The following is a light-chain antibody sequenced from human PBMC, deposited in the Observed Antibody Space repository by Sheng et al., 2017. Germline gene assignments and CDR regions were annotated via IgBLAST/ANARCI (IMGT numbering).Light chain of an antibody. CDR1: QSVSSY. Sequence: EIVLTQSPATLSLSPGERATLSCRASQSVSSYLAWYQQKPGQAPRLLIYDASNRATGIPARFSGSGSGTDFTLTISSLEPEDFAVYYCQQRSNWPTFGLGDQGWRSN. V-gene: IGKV3-11*01. CDR3: QQRSNWPT. J-gene: IGKJ2*01. CDR2: DAS.